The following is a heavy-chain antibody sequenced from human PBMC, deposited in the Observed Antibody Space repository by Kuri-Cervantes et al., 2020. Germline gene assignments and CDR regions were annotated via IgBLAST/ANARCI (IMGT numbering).Heavy chain of an antibody. CDR3: ARVEFGVTLVQGAFDY. J-gene: IGHJ4*02. CDR1: GGSFSGNY. V-gene: IGHV4-34*01. CDR2: ISHGGST. D-gene: IGHD3-10*01. Sequence: ESLKISCAVYGGSFSGNYWSWIRQPPGKGLEWIGEISHGGSTSYNPSLKSRVTISVDTSKNQFSLKLSSVTAADTAVYFCARVEFGVTLVQGAFDYWGQGTLVTVSS.